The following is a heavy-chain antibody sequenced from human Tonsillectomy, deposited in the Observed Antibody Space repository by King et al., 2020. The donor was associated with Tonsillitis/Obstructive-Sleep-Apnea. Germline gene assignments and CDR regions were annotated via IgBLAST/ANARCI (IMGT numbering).Heavy chain of an antibody. CDR1: GYTFTSYD. V-gene: IGHV1-18*01. Sequence: VQLVQSGAEVKKPGASVKVSCKASGYTFTSYDISWVRQAPGQGLEWMGWISAYNGNTNYAQKLQGRVTMTTDKSTSTAYMELRSLKSDDTAVYYCATVAPRESYYYYYMDVWGKGTTVTVSS. D-gene: IGHD1-26*01. CDR3: ATVAPRESYYYYYMDV. CDR2: ISAYNGNT. J-gene: IGHJ6*03.